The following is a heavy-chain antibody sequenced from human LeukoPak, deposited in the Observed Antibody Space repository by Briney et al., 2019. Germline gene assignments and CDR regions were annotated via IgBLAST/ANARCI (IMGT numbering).Heavy chain of an antibody. Sequence: GGSLRLSCAASGFTVSSNYMSWVRQAPGKGLEWVSAISGSGGSTYYADSVKGRFTISRDNSKNTLYLQMNSLRAEDTAVYYCAKDGKALWTTVVTPGYFDYWGQGTLVTVSS. CDR3: AKDGKALWTTVVTPGYFDY. V-gene: IGHV3-23*01. J-gene: IGHJ4*02. CDR2: ISGSGGST. D-gene: IGHD4-23*01. CDR1: GFTVSSNY.